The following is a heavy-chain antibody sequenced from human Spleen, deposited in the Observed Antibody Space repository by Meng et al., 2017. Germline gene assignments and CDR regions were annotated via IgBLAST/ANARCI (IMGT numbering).Heavy chain of an antibody. D-gene: IGHD6-13*01. J-gene: IGHJ4*02. CDR2: IYHSGTT. CDR3: ARRRIAAAGMLDY. CDR1: GASISRYNW. Sequence: QVQLQESGPGLVKPSGTLSLTCAVSGASISRYNWWSWVRQPPGKGLEWIGEIYHSGTTNYNPSLKSRITISVDKSKNQFSLRLTSVTAADSAVYYCARRRIAAAGMLDYWGQGTLVTVSS. V-gene: IGHV4-4*02.